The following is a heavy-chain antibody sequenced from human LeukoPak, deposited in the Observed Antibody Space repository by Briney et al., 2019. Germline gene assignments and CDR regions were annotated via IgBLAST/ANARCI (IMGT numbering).Heavy chain of an antibody. Sequence: SETLSLTCTVSGGSISSGDYYWSWIRQPPGKGLEWFGYIYHSGRAYYNPSLKSRFTMSIDTSRNQLSLRLSSVTAADTAVYYCARAHGSPSVRLFDTWGQGTLVTVSS. J-gene: IGHJ4*02. D-gene: IGHD3-10*01. V-gene: IGHV4-30-4*01. CDR2: IYHSGRA. CDR1: GGSISSGDYY. CDR3: ARAHGSPSVRLFDT.